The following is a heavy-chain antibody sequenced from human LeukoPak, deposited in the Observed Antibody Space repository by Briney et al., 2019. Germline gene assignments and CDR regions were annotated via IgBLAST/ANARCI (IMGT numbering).Heavy chain of an antibody. CDR1: GFTFSSFA. CDR3: AKSPPRCSGGSCYGY. V-gene: IGHV3-23*01. CDR2: ISGSGGRT. D-gene: IGHD2-15*01. J-gene: IGHJ4*02. Sequence: GGSLRLSCAASGFTFSSFALSWVRQAPGKGLEWISGISGSGGRTDYADSVKGRFTISRDNSKNTLYLQMSSLRADDTALYYCAKSPPRCSGGSCYGYWGQGTLVTVSS.